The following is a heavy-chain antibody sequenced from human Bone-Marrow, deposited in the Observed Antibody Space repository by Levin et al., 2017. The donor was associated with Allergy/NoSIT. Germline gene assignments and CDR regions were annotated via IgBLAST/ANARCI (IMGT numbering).Heavy chain of an antibody. J-gene: IGHJ4*02. CDR2: MYSGGDT. D-gene: IGHD6-19*01. CDR1: GFSVSSKY. Sequence: GGSLRLSCAASGFSVSSKYMIWVRQAPGKGLEYVSIMYSGGDTFYADSVRGRFTISRDDSKNTLYLIMNSLRVEDTAVYYCARVIALAGTAFDFWGQGTLVTVSS. V-gene: IGHV3-53*01. CDR3: ARVIALAGTAFDF.